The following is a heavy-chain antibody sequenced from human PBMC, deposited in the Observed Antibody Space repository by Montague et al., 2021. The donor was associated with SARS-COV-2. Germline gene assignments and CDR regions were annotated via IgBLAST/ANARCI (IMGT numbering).Heavy chain of an antibody. CDR1: SASVGRSD. Sequence: SETLSLTCTGDSASVGRSDWGCVRQSTGKGLGWLVYFYSVGSTDYNPSLKSRATISRDTSKNQFSLKVRSVTAADTAVYYCARETMTADAFDIWGQGTMVTVSS. CDR2: FYSVGST. V-gene: IGHV4-59*02. CDR3: ARETMTADAFDI. D-gene: IGHD1-14*01. J-gene: IGHJ3*02.